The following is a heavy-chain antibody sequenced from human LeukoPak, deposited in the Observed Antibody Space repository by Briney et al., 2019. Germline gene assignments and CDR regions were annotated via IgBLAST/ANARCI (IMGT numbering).Heavy chain of an antibody. V-gene: IGHV3-30-3*01. J-gene: IGHJ4*02. CDR3: ARSRPTDWFFDY. D-gene: IGHD3-9*01. CDR1: GFTFSNYV. CDR2: VSYVGANN. Sequence: PGGSLRLSCAASGFTFSNYVIHWVRQAPGKGLEWAAVVSYVGANNYYADSVKGRFTISRDNSNNTVYLQMNSLRGEDTAVYYCARSRPTDWFFDYWGQGTLVTVSS.